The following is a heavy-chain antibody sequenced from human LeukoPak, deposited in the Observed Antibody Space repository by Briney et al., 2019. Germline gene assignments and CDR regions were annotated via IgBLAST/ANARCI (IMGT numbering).Heavy chain of an antibody. J-gene: IGHJ4*02. D-gene: IGHD4-17*01. CDR2: IYYSGST. Sequence: SETPSLTCTVSGGSISSYYWSWVRQPPGKGLEWIGYIYYSGSTNYNPSLKSRVTISVDTSKNQFSLKLSSVTAADTAVYYCARAGFGDPFDYWGQGTLVTVSS. V-gene: IGHV4-59*01. CDR1: GGSISSYY. CDR3: ARAGFGDPFDY.